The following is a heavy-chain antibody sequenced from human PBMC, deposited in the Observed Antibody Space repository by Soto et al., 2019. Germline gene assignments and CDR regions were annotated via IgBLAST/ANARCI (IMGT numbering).Heavy chain of an antibody. Sequence: SETLSLTCVVSGGSISNKYWTWIRQPPGKGLEWIGYIYYTGSTTYHPSLTSRVAISLDTSMQQFSLRLNSVTAADTAVYYCARATVQRHFDSWGQGTLVTVSS. CDR3: ARATVQRHFDS. J-gene: IGHJ4*02. CDR1: GGSISNKY. D-gene: IGHD4-4*01. CDR2: IYYTGST. V-gene: IGHV4-59*01.